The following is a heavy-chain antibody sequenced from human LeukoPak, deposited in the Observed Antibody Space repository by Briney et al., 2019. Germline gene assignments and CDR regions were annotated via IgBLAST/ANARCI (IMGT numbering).Heavy chain of an antibody. J-gene: IGHJ4*02. CDR1: GYSISSDYY. CDR3: AREEALGSGSFDY. CDR2: IYDSEST. D-gene: IGHD1-26*01. V-gene: IGHV4-38-2*02. Sequence: SETLYLTCTVSGYSISSDYYWGWIRQPPGKGLEWIGSIYDSESTYYNPSLKTRVTISVDTSKNQFSLKLRSVTAADTALYYCAREEALGSGSFDYWGQGTLVTVSS.